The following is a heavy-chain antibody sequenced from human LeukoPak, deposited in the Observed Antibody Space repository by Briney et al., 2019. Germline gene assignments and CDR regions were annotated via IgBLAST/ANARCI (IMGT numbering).Heavy chain of an antibody. CDR1: GYTFTGYY. CDR2: INPNSGGT. V-gene: IGHV1-2*04. CDR3: ARASKYSSSSFDH. Sequence: ASVKVSCKASGYTFTGYYMHWVRQAPGQGLEWMGWINPNSGGTNYAQKFQGWVTMTRDTSISAAYMELSRLRSDDTAVYYCARASKYSSSSFDHWGQGTLVTVSS. D-gene: IGHD6-6*01. J-gene: IGHJ4*02.